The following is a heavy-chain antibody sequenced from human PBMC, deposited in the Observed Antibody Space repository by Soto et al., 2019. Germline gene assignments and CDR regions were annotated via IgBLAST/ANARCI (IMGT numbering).Heavy chain of an antibody. CDR3: AKRLWFGKNWFDP. D-gene: IGHD3-10*01. Sequence: SETLSLTCAVYGGSFSGYYWSWIRQPPGKGLEWIGEINHSGSTNYNPSLKSRVTISVDTSKNQFSLKLSSVTAADTAVYHCAKRLWFGKNWFDPWGQGTLVTVSS. CDR1: GGSFSGYY. J-gene: IGHJ5*02. CDR2: INHSGST. V-gene: IGHV4-34*01.